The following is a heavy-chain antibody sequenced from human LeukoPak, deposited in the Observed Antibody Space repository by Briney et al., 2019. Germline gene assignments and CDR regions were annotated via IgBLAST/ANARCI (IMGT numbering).Heavy chain of an antibody. CDR2: ISGSGGST. J-gene: IGHJ6*03. V-gene: IGHV3-23*01. CDR3: AKVGYSYGYNDYYYYMDV. CDR1: GFTFSSYA. D-gene: IGHD5-18*01. Sequence: GGSLRLSCAASGFTFSSYAMSWVRQAPGKGLEWVSAISGSGGSTYYADSVKGRFTISRDNSKNTLYLQMNSLRAEDTAVYYCAKVGYSYGYNDYYYYMDVWGKGTTVTVSS.